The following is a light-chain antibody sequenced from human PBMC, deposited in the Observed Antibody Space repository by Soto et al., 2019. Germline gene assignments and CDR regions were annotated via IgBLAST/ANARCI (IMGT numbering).Light chain of an antibody. V-gene: IGLV2-14*01. J-gene: IGLJ1*01. Sequence: QSALTQPASVSGSPGQSITISCTGTSRDVGGYNYVSWHQQHAGKAPKVIITEVTNRPSGVSNRFSGSKSGNTASLTISGLQAEDEADYYCGSWDSSLSAYVFATGTKVTVL. CDR3: GSWDSSLSAYV. CDR1: SRDVGGYNY. CDR2: EVT.